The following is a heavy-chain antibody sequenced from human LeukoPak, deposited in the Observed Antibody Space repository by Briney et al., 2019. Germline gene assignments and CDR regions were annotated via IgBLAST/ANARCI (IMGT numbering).Heavy chain of an antibody. CDR1: GFSFNNYA. CDR3: AKEVAFGAGAYDV. CDR2: IIGSSGST. Sequence: PGGSLRLSCVASGFSFNNYAMNWVRQAPGKGLEWVSLIIGSSGSTFYADSVKGRFTISRDKSRNTMYLQMNSLRVEDTALYFCAKEVAFGAGAYDVWGQGTRVTVSS. J-gene: IGHJ3*01. V-gene: IGHV3-23*01. D-gene: IGHD3-10*01.